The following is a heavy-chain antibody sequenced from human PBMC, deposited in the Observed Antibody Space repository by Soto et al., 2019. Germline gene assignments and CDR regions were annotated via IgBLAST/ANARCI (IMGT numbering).Heavy chain of an antibody. J-gene: IGHJ3*02. D-gene: IGHD2-8*01. V-gene: IGHV3-15*01. CDR1: GFTFSNAW. Sequence: GGSLRLSCATSGFTFSNAWMAWVRQAPGKGLEWVGRIKSIADGGTTNYAAPVKGRFSISRHDSENTLYLQMNSRRVEDTGIYYCHTPHGRNAFDIWGPGTVVTVSS. CDR2: IKSIADGGTT. CDR3: HTPHGRNAFDI.